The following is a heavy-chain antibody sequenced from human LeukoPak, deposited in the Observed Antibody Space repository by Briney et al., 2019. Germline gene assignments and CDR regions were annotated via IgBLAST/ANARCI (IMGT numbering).Heavy chain of an antibody. CDR2: INERETII. J-gene: IGHJ4*02. CDR1: GFTFSKYG. D-gene: IGHD3-16*01. Sequence: QPGGSLRLSCAASGFTFSKYGMHGVRHAPGKGLEWVSHINERETIINYADSVKGRFTISRENARSTLYLQMNSLTDEDTAVYYCVRDLILVWTPGDDFDHWGQGTLVTVSS. V-gene: IGHV3-74*01. CDR3: VRDLILVWTPGDDFDH.